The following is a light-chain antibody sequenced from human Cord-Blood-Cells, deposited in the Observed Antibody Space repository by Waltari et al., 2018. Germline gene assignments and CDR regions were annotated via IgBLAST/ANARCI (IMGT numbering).Light chain of an antibody. Sequence: QSALTQPAAWSGSPGQSITISCTGTSSAAGGYNYVSWYQQHPGEAPKLMIYDVSNRPSGVSNRFSGSKSGNTASLTISGLQAEDEADYYCSSYTSSSTSLYVFGTGTKVTVL. V-gene: IGLV2-14*01. CDR3: SSYTSSSTSLYV. J-gene: IGLJ1*01. CDR1: SSAAGGYNY. CDR2: DVS.